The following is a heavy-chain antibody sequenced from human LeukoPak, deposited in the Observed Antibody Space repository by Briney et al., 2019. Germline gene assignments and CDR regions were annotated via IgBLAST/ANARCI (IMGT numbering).Heavy chain of an antibody. V-gene: IGHV4-59*12. Sequence: SETLSLTCTVSGGSISSYYWSWIRRPPGKGLEWIGYISYSGSTNFNPSLKSRVTISVDTSKNQFSLKLSSVTAADTAVYYCATGDSRTYYYDSSGDKPAIDYWGQGTLVTVSS. CDR1: GGSISSYY. D-gene: IGHD3-22*01. CDR2: ISYSGST. J-gene: IGHJ4*02. CDR3: ATGDSRTYYYDSSGDKPAIDY.